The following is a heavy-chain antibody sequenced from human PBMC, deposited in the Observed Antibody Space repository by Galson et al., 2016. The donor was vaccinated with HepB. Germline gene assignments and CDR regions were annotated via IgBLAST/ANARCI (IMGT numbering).Heavy chain of an antibody. CDR2: ISGVGTMT. V-gene: IGHV3-23*01. CDR1: GFTFSQFP. J-gene: IGHJ5*02. D-gene: IGHD3-10*01. CDR3: AKGFASDH. Sequence: SLRLSCAASGFTFSQFPMTWVRQAPGKGLEWVSSISGVGTMTFYADSVKGRFTISRDNSKNTLYLQVNTLRANDTAVYFCAKGFASDHWGQGTLVTVSS.